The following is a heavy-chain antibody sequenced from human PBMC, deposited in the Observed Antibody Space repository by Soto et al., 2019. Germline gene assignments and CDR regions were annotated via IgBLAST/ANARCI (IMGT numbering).Heavy chain of an antibody. CDR3: ARGYGGVVVYFDH. J-gene: IGHJ4*02. D-gene: IGHD3-16*02. Sequence: QVQLVQSGAELKKPGASVKISCQASGYTFTRYYIHWVRQAPGQGLEWMGVINPNEGTTTYAPKFQGRLAMTSDTSTSTVYMEMSSLRSDDTAMYYCARGYGGVVVYFDHWGQGSLVTVSS. V-gene: IGHV1-46*01. CDR1: GYTFTRYY. CDR2: INPNEGTT.